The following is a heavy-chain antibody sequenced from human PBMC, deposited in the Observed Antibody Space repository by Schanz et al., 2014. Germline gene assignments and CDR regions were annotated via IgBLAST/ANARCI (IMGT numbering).Heavy chain of an antibody. V-gene: IGHV4-59*12. D-gene: IGHD3-10*01. CDR3: AREWSSFDY. CDR2: IYYSGST. Sequence: QVPLQESGPGLVQPSETLSLTCTVSGGSISTYYWSWIRQPPGKGLQWIGYIYYSGSTNYNPSLKSRVTIPLDPSKTRAPWRLPSVTAADTAVYYCAREWSSFDYWGQGALVSVSS. J-gene: IGHJ4*02. CDR1: GGSISTYY.